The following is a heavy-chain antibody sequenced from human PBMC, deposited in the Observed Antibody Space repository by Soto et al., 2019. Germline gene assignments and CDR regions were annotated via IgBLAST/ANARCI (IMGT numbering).Heavy chain of an antibody. J-gene: IGHJ4*02. CDR2: IWYDGRIE. Sequence: GGSLRLSCAASGFTFGTYAMHWVRQAPGKGLEWVAGIWYDGRIENYADSVKGRFSISRDNSKSTVSLHMNSLRVEDTAIYYCARSDCGGQCACDYWGQGTLVTVS. D-gene: IGHD2-21*01. CDR3: ARSDCGGQCACDY. CDR1: GFTFGTYA. V-gene: IGHV3-33*01.